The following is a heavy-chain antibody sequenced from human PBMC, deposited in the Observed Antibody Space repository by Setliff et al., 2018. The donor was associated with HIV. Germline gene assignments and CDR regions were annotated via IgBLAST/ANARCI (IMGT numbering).Heavy chain of an antibody. CDR2: ISIGSGGAI. Sequence: GGSLRLSCAASGFTFRNYKFNWVRQAPGRGLEWVSSISIGSGGAIDYADSVQGRFTISRDNSKNSLYLQMNSLRVEDTAVYYCARDYLYYNLYNGSPVYGMDVWGQGTTVTV. CDR1: GFTFRNYK. D-gene: IGHD3-3*01. J-gene: IGHJ6*02. CDR3: ARDYLYYNLYNGSPVYGMDV. V-gene: IGHV3-48*03.